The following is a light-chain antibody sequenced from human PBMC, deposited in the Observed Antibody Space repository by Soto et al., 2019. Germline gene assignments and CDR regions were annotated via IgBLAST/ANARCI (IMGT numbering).Light chain of an antibody. J-gene: IGLJ2*01. CDR1: SSDVGGYNY. Sequence: QSALTQPPSASGSPGQSVTISCTGTSSDVGGYNYVSWYQQHPGKAPKLMIYEVSKRPSGVPDRFSGSKSGNTASLTVSGLQAEDEADYYCSSYAGSNTCEIGGGTKLTVL. CDR2: EVS. CDR3: SSYAGSNTCE. V-gene: IGLV2-8*01.